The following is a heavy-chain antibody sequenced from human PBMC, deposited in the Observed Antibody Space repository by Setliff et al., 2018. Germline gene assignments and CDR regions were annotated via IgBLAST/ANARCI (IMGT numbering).Heavy chain of an antibody. CDR2: IFHNGMT. Sequence: SETLSLTCTVSGGSISSSSYYWGWIRQPPGKGLEWIGEIFHNGMTNYNPSLNGRVTFSVGKPTNQFSLTLTSVTAADTAVYYCARDRQYCSSTSCYTSYFYYYAMDIWGQGTTVTVSS. D-gene: IGHD2-2*02. CDR1: GGSISSSSYY. J-gene: IGHJ6*02. V-gene: IGHV4-39*07. CDR3: ARDRQYCSSTSCYTSYFYYYAMDI.